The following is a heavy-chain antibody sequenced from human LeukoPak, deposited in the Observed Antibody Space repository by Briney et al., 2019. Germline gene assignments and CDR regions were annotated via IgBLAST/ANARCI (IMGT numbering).Heavy chain of an antibody. CDR2: ISSSGSTM. D-gene: IGHD3-22*01. J-gene: IGHJ6*03. Sequence: GGSLRLSCAASGFTFSDYYMSWIRQAPGKGLEGVSYISSSGSTMYYADSVKGRFTISRDNAKKSLYLQMNRLRAEDMAVYYCARVDYYDSSGSDPPPGYYYYMDVWGKGTAVTVSS. CDR3: ARVDYYDSSGSDPPPGYYYYMDV. V-gene: IGHV3-11*04. CDR1: GFTFSDYY.